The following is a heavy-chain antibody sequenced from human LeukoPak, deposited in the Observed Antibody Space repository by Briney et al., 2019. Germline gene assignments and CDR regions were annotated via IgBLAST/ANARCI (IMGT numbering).Heavy chain of an antibody. CDR2: IGLASGFT. D-gene: IGHD1-20*01. Sequence: GGSLRLSCGPSGLIFSSYSMNWVCHAPGRGLGWILYIGLASGFTSYADSVKGRFTISSDTARNSLYLHMHSLRAEDTAVYYCARDHNWAFDYWGQGALVTVSS. J-gene: IGHJ4*02. CDR3: ARDHNWAFDY. CDR1: GLIFSSYS. V-gene: IGHV3-21*05.